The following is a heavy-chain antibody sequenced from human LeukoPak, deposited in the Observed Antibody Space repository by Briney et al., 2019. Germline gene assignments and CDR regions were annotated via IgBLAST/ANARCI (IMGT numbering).Heavy chain of an antibody. CDR2: IYYSGST. Sequence: RSSQTLSLTCTVSGGSISSGGYYWSWIRQHPGKGLEWIGYIYYSGSTYYNPSLKSRVTISVDTSKNQFSPKLSSVTAADTAVYYCARGDYYGSGSYGFKYFDYWGQGTLVTVSS. V-gene: IGHV4-31*03. D-gene: IGHD3-10*01. CDR3: ARGDYYGSGSYGFKYFDY. J-gene: IGHJ4*02. CDR1: GGSISSGGYY.